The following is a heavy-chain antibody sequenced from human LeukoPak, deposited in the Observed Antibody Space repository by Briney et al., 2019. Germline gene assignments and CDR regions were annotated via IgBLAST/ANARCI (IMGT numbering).Heavy chain of an antibody. D-gene: IGHD5-24*01. CDR2: IKQDGSEK. Sequence: GGSLRLSCAASGFAFSSYWMNWVRQAPGKGLEWVANIKQDGSEKYYVDSVKGRFTISRDNAKNSLYLQMSSLRAEDTAVYYCGMAMDVWGRGTTVTVSS. J-gene: IGHJ6*02. CDR3: GMAMDV. V-gene: IGHV3-7*05. CDR1: GFAFSSYW.